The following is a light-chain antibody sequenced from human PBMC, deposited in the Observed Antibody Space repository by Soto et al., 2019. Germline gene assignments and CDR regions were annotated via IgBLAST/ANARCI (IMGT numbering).Light chain of an antibody. CDR3: MQGTHWPLN. CDR2: KVS. Sequence: DVVMTQSPLSLPVTLGQPASISCRSNQSLVHSDGIAYFSWFQQRPGQSPRRLIYKVSNRDSGVPDRFSGSGSGTDFTLKISRVEAEDVGVYYCMQGTHWPLNFGGGTKVDI. J-gene: IGKJ4*01. V-gene: IGKV2-30*02. CDR1: QSLVHSDGIAY.